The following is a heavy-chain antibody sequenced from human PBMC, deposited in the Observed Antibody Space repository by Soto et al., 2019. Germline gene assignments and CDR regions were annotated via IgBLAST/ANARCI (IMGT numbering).Heavy chain of an antibody. V-gene: IGHV3-30*18. CDR2: ISYDGSNK. D-gene: IGHD2-15*01. CDR1: GFTFSSYG. Sequence: ESGGGVVQPGRSLRLSCAASGFTFSSYGMHWVRQAPGKGLEWVAVISYDGSNKYYADSVKGRFTISRDNSKNTLYLQMNSLRAEDTAVYYCAKDPGYCSGGSCYSETAYYYGMDVWGQGTTVTVSS. J-gene: IGHJ6*02. CDR3: AKDPGYCSGGSCYSETAYYYGMDV.